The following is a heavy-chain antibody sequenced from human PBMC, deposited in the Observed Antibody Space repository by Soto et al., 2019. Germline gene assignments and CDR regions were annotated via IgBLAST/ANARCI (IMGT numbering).Heavy chain of an antibody. CDR3: ARDEGNSGYDLLDY. CDR1: GFNFRSYW. Sequence: GGSLRLSCAASGFNFRSYWMTWVRQAPGKGLEWVANIKQDESEKNYADSVKGRFTISRDDAKNSLYLQMNSLRADDTAVYYCARDEGNSGYDLLDYWGQGTLVTVSS. D-gene: IGHD5-12*01. CDR2: IKQDESEK. V-gene: IGHV3-7*05. J-gene: IGHJ4*02.